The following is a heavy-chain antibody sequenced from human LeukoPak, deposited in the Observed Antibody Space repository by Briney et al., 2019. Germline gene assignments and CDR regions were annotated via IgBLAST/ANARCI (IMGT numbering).Heavy chain of an antibody. CDR1: GFTFNNCA. CDR2: ISYDGSNK. Sequence: GGSLRLSCAASGFTFNNCAMHWVRQAQGKGLEWVAVISYDGSNKFYADSVKGRCSISRDYSKNALYLQINSLRAEDTAVYYCARDRSIGMTTADRSFEYWGQGILVTVSS. D-gene: IGHD3-22*01. CDR3: ARDRSIGMTTADRSFEY. V-gene: IGHV3-30-3*01. J-gene: IGHJ4*02.